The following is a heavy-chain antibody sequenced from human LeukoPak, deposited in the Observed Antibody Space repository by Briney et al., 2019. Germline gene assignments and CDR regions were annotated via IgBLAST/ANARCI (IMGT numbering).Heavy chain of an antibody. Sequence: ASVKVSCKASGFALTGYYMHWVRQAPGRGFEWMGWINPNSGITNYAQKFKGRVTMTRDTSISTAYMDLSRLMSDDTAVYYCARGTTGGYNRGDAFDVWGQGTLVTVSS. D-gene: IGHD5-24*01. CDR1: GFALTGYY. J-gene: IGHJ3*01. V-gene: IGHV1-2*02. CDR3: ARGTTGGYNRGDAFDV. CDR2: INPNSGIT.